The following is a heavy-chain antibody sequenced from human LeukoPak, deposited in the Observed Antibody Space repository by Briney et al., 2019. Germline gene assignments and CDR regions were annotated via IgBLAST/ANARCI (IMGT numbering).Heavy chain of an antibody. D-gene: IGHD3-10*01. CDR3: AKDRSPYYYGSGSYFDY. Sequence: GGSLRLSCAASGFTFSSYAMSWVRQAPGKGLEWVSAISGGGGSTYYADSVKGGFTISRDNSKNTLYLQMNSLRAEDTAVYYCAKDRSPYYYGSGSYFDYWGQGTLVTVSS. V-gene: IGHV3-23*01. CDR2: ISGGGGST. J-gene: IGHJ4*02. CDR1: GFTFSSYA.